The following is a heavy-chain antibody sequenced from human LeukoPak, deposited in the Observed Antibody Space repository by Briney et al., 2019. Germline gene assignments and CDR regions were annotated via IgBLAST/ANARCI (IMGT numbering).Heavy chain of an antibody. Sequence: GGSLRLSCAASGFTFSSYGMHWVRQAPGKGLEWVAFIRYDGSNKYYADSVKGRFTISRDNSKNTLYLQMNSLRAEDTAVYYCAKWIVGDEGGLGYWGQGTLVTVSS. CDR1: GFTFSSYG. CDR2: IRYDGSNK. J-gene: IGHJ4*02. V-gene: IGHV3-30*02. D-gene: IGHD3-22*01. CDR3: AKWIVGDEGGLGY.